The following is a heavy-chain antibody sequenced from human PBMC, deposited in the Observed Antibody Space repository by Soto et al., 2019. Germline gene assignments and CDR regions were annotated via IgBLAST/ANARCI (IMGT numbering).Heavy chain of an antibody. J-gene: IGHJ6*02. CDR2: IIPIFGTA. CDR1: GGTFSSYA. D-gene: IGHD5-18*01. V-gene: IGHV1-69*13. Sequence: SVKVSCKASGGTFSSYAISWVRQAPGQGLEWMGGIIPIFGTANYAQKFQGRVTITADESTSTAYMELSSLRSEDTAVYYCARETAMVTFGYYYYYYGMDVWGQGTTVTVSS. CDR3: ARETAMVTFGYYYYYYGMDV.